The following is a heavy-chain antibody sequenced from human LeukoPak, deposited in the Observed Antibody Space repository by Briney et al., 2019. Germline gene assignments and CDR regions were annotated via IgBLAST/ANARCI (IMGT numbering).Heavy chain of an antibody. V-gene: IGHV4-34*01. CDR1: GGSFSGYY. D-gene: IGHD6-6*01. CDR3: ARFGIAARPPFDY. J-gene: IGHJ4*02. Sequence: SETLSLTCAVYGGSFSGYYWSWIRQPPGKGLEWIGEINHSGSTNYNPSLKSRVTISVDTSKNQFSLKLSSVTAADTAVYYCARFGIAARPPFDYWGQGTLVTVSS. CDR2: INHSGST.